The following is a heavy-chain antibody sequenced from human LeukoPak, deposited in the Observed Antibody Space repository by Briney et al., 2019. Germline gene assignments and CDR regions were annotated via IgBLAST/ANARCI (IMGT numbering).Heavy chain of an antibody. D-gene: IGHD4-11*01. CDR2: IRYDGSNK. V-gene: IGHV3-30*02. J-gene: IGHJ4*02. CDR1: GFTFSSCG. Sequence: QTGGSLRLSCAASGFTFSSCGMHWVRQAPGKGLEWLAFIRYDGSNKYYAGSVKGRFTISRDNSKNTLYLQMNSLRAEDTAVYYCAFASMTTVTFDYWGQGTLVTVSS. CDR3: AFASMTTVTFDY.